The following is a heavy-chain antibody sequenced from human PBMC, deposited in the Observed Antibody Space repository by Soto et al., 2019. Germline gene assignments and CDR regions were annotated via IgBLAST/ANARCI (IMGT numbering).Heavy chain of an antibody. Sequence: GASAKGSCKASGFTFSTYDIHWGRQATGPGLEWMGWMNPTTGNSPSAQKVQGRVAMTRNTAITPTYMEVSRLRSDDTAVHFCGRRKARSGPHYFDLWGQGTLVTVSS. V-gene: IGHV1-8*01. CDR1: GFTFSTYD. J-gene: IGHJ4*02. CDR3: GRRKARSGPHYFDL. CDR2: MNPTTGNS.